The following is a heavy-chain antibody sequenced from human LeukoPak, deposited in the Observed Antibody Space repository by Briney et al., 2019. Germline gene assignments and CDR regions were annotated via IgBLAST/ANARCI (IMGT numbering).Heavy chain of an antibody. D-gene: IGHD4-17*01. CDR3: ARDPDGDYFFDY. Sequence: QTGGSLRLSCAASGFPLSRSAMSWVRQAPGKGLEWVSNISGSGSGGSTYYADSVKGRFTISRDNAKNSLYLQMNSLRAEDTAVYYCARDPDGDYFFDYWGQGTLVTVSS. J-gene: IGHJ4*02. CDR2: ISGSGSGGST. CDR1: GFPLSRSA. V-gene: IGHV3-23*01.